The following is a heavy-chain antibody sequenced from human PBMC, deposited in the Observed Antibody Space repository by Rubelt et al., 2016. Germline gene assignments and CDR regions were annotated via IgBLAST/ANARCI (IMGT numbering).Heavy chain of an antibody. Sequence: GDIYYSGSTYYNPSLKSRVTISVDTSKNQFSLKLSSVTAADTAVYYCARAIAAAGTPADWFDPWGQGTLVTVSS. CDR3: ARAIAAAGTPADWFDP. D-gene: IGHD6-13*01. CDR2: IYYSGST. V-gene: IGHV4-30-4*07. J-gene: IGHJ5*02.